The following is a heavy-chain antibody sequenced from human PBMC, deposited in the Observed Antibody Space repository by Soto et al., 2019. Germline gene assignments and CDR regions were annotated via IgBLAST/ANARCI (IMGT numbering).Heavy chain of an antibody. Sequence: SETLSLTCAVSGGSISSSNWWSWVRQPPGKGLEWIGSIYYSGSTYYNPSLKSRVTISVDTSKNQFSLKLSSVTAADTAVYYCARHATSGYCSSTSCYIGSNWFDPWGQGTLVTV. V-gene: IGHV4-39*01. D-gene: IGHD2-2*02. CDR3: ARHATSGYCSSTSCYIGSNWFDP. J-gene: IGHJ5*02. CDR1: GGSISSSNW. CDR2: IYYSGST.